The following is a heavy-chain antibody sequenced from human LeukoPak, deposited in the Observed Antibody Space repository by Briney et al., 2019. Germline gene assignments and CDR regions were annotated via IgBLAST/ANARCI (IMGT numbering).Heavy chain of an antibody. V-gene: IGHV3-30-3*01. J-gene: IGHJ3*02. D-gene: IGHD1-7*01. CDR3: AKDTRNWNYVGAFDI. Sequence: GGSLRLSCAASGFTFRAYAMHWVRQGPGKGLEWVAVISDNETNKNYADSVKGRFTISRDNSKTTLYLQMNSLRPEDTAVYYCAKDTRNWNYVGAFDIWGQGTMVTVSS. CDR1: GFTFRAYA. CDR2: ISDNETNK.